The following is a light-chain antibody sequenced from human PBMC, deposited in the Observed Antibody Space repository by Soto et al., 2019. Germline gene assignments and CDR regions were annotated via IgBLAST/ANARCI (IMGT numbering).Light chain of an antibody. V-gene: IGLV1-40*01. CDR3: QSYDTSLSASV. CDR1: RSNIGAGYA. Sequence: QSVLTQPPSVSGAPGQRVTISCTGSRSNIGAGYAVHWYQQLPGTAPKLLIYDNTNRPSGVPDRFSASESDTSASLAITGLQSEDEADYYCQSYDTSLSASVFGGGTKLTVL. J-gene: IGLJ2*01. CDR2: DNT.